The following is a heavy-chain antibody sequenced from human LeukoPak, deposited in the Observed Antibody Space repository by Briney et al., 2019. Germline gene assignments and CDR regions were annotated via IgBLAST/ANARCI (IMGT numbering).Heavy chain of an antibody. V-gene: IGHV3-48*03. CDR3: ARRRSPGVQLDGFDI. J-gene: IGHJ3*02. Sequence: GGSLRLSCAASGFTFSSYEMNWVRQAPGKGLEWVSYISSSGSTIYYADSVKGRFTISRDNAKNTLDLQMNSLRPEDTAVYYCARRRSPGVQLDGFDIWGQGTMVTVSS. D-gene: IGHD6-6*01. CDR2: ISSSGSTI. CDR1: GFTFSSYE.